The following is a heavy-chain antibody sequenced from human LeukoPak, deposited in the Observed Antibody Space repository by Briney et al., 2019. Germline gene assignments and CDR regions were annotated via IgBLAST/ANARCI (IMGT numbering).Heavy chain of an antibody. Sequence: GASVKVSCKASGYTFTSYDINWVRQATGQGLEWMGWMNPNSGNTGYAQKFQGRVTITRDTSISTAYMELSSLRSEDTAVYYWSIQLELQTSDAFDIWGQVTMVTVSS. J-gene: IGHJ3*02. V-gene: IGHV1-8*03. CDR3: SIQLELQTSDAFDI. CDR2: MNPNSGNT. CDR1: GYTFTSYD. D-gene: IGHD1-7*01.